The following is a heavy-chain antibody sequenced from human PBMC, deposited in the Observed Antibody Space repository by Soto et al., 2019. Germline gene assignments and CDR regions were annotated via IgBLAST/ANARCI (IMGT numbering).Heavy chain of an antibody. CDR2: ISAYNGNT. J-gene: IGHJ4*02. CDR1: GYTFTSYG. V-gene: IGHV1-18*01. D-gene: IGHD3-22*01. Sequence: ASVKVSCKASGYTFTSYGISWVRQAPGQGLEWMGWISAYNGNTNYAQKLQGRVTMTTDTSTSTAYMELRSLRSEDTAVYYCARGVIRDYYDSSGHIDYWGQGTLVTVSS. CDR3: ARGVIRDYYDSSGHIDY.